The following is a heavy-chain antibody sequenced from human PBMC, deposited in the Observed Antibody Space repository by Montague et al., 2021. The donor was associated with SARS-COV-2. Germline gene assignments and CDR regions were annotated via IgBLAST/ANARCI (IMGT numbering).Heavy chain of an antibody. V-gene: IGHV4-39*01. CDR1: GGSISTGSYY. D-gene: IGHD4-11*01. CDR2: IYYSGDT. CDR3: VRGGDYTDYGRVDY. Sequence: SETLSLTCSFSGGSISTGSYYWGWIRQPPQKGLEWIGSIYYSGDTYYNPSLKSRVTISVDTSKNQFSLRLSSVTAADTAVYYCVRGGDYTDYGRVDYWGQGTLVIVSS. J-gene: IGHJ4*02.